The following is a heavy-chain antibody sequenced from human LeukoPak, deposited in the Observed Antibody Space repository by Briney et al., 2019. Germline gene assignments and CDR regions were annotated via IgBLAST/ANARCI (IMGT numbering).Heavy chain of an antibody. Sequence: PSETLSLTCTVSGGSISSHYWSWIRQPPGKGLEWIGYIYYSGSTNYNPSLKSRVTISVDTSKNQFSLKLSSVTAADTAVYYCARGGTSGYFAYDAFDIWGQGTMVTVSS. V-gene: IGHV4-59*11. CDR2: IYYSGST. D-gene: IGHD3-9*01. J-gene: IGHJ3*02. CDR3: ARGGTSGYFAYDAFDI. CDR1: GGSISSHY.